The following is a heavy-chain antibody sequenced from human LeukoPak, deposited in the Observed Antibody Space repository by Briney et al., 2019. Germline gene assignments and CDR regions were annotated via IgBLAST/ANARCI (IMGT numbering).Heavy chain of an antibody. J-gene: IGHJ4*02. V-gene: IGHV3-23*01. CDR3: AKEGHYDFWSGYYYFDY. D-gene: IGHD3-3*01. CDR1: GFTVSSNY. Sequence: PGGSLRLSCAASGFTVSSNYMSWVRQAPGKGLEWVSAISGSGGSTYYADSVKGRFTISRDNSKNTLYLQMNSLRAEDTAVYYCAKEGHYDFWSGYYYFDYWGQGTLVTVSS. CDR2: ISGSGGST.